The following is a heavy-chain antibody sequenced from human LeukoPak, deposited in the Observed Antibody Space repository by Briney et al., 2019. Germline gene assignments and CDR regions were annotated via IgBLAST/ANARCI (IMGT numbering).Heavy chain of an antibody. V-gene: IGHV4-4*09. CDR3: ARLRGPLYVDY. J-gene: IGHJ4*02. Sequence: SETLSLTCTVSGGSMRGYYWSWFRQPPGKALEWIGYIHTSGTTKYNPSLKSRVTISEDMSKDQFSLKLSSVTAADTAVFYCARLRGPLYVDYWGQGTLVSVSS. D-gene: IGHD4-17*01. CDR2: IHTSGTT. CDR1: GGSMRGYY.